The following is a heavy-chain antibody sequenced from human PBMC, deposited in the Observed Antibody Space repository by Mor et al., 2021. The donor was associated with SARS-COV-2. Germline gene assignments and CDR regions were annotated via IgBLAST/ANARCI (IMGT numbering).Heavy chain of an antibody. CDR3: ARMAYYDSSGLTDYYYYM. D-gene: IGHD3-22*01. V-gene: IGHV3-33*01. J-gene: IGHJ6*03. Sequence: MHWVRQAPGKGLEWVAVIWFDGSHKNFADSVKGRFTISRDNSKNTLYLQMNSLRAEDTAVYYCARMAYYDSSGLTDYYYYM. CDR2: IWFDGSHK.